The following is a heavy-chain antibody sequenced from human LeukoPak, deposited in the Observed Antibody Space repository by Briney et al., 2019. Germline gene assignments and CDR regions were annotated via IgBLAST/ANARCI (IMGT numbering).Heavy chain of an antibody. V-gene: IGHV3-23*01. CDR3: AKEVTVTKVYVTLRIDY. J-gene: IGHJ4*02. D-gene: IGHD4-11*01. CDR2: ISGSGDST. Sequence: GGSLRLSCAASGFTFNNYAMSWVRQAPGKGLEWVSAISGSGDSTYYADSVKGRFTISRDNSKNTLNLHMNSLRAEDTAVYYCAKEVTVTKVYVTLRIDYWGQGTLVTVSS. CDR1: GFTFNNYA.